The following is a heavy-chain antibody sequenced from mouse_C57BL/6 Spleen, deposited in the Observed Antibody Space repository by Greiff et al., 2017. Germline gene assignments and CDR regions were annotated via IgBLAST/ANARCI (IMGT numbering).Heavy chain of an antibody. CDR3: ARNLRSSDAMDY. V-gene: IGHV2-2*01. Sequence: VQRVESGPGLVQPSQSLSITCTVSGFSLTSYGVHWVRQSPGKGLEWLGVLWSGGSTDYNAAFISRLSISKDNSKSQVFFKMNSLQADDTAIYYCARNLRSSDAMDYWGQGTSVTVSS. D-gene: IGHD1-1*01. CDR2: LWSGGST. J-gene: IGHJ4*01. CDR1: GFSLTSYG.